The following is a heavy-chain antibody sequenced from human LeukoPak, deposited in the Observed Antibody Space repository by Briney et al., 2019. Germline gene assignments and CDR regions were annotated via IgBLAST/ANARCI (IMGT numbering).Heavy chain of an antibody. CDR2: IWYDGSNK. CDR1: GFTFSSYG. Sequence: GGSLRLSCAASGFTFSSYGMHWVRQAPGKGLEWVAVIWYDGSNKYYADSVKGRFTISRDHSKNTLYLQMNSLRAEDTAVYYCATCSSSSGEYFDYWGQGTLVTVSS. D-gene: IGHD6-6*01. CDR3: ATCSSSSGEYFDY. V-gene: IGHV3-33*01. J-gene: IGHJ4*02.